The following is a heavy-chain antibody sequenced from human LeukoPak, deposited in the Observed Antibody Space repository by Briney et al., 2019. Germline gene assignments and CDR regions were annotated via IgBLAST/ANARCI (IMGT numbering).Heavy chain of an antibody. Sequence: GGSLRLSCAASGVTFSSYAMSWVRQAPGKGLEWVSVIRGSGGRAYYADSVKGRFTISRDDSKNTLYLQMNSLRVEDTAVYYCAKEENGIEASDYWGQGTLVTVSS. D-gene: IGHD2-8*01. J-gene: IGHJ4*02. V-gene: IGHV3-23*01. CDR3: AKEENGIEASDY. CDR2: IRGSGGRA. CDR1: GVTFSSYA.